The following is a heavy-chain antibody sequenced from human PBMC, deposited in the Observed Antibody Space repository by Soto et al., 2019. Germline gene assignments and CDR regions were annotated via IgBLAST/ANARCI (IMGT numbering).Heavy chain of an antibody. CDR2: LSTSGNT. J-gene: IGHJ4*02. CDR3: RRDFDY. Sequence: SETLSLTCTVSGVSISNYYWSWIRQPAGKGLEWIGRLSTSGNTNYNPSLKSRVTMSLDTSKNQFSLMLNSVTAADTAVYYCRRDFDYWVQGTLATVSS. D-gene: IGHD6-6*01. CDR1: GVSISNYY. V-gene: IGHV4-4*07.